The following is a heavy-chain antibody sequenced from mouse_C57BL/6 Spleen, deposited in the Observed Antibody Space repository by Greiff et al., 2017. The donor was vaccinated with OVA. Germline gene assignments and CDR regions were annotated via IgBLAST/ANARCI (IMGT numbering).Heavy chain of an antibody. CDR3: ARSGGYGNYEAMDY. CDR1: GYAFSSSW. V-gene: IGHV1-82*01. Sequence: QVQLQQSGPELVKPGASVKISCKASGYAFSSSWMNWVKQRPGKGLEWIGRIYPGDGDTNYNGKFKGKATLTADKSSSTAYMQLSSLTSEDSAVYFGARSGGYGNYEAMDYWGQGTSVTVSS. D-gene: IGHD2-1*01. CDR2: IYPGDGDT. J-gene: IGHJ4*01.